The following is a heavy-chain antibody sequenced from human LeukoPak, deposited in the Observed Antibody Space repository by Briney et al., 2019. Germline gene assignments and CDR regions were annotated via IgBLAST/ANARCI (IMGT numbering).Heavy chain of an antibody. Sequence: GGSLRLSCAASGFTVSSNYMSWVRQAPGKGLEWVSVIYSGGSTYYADSVKGRFTISRDNSKNTLYLQMNSLRAEDTAVYYCAREIGYSSGWTDAFDIWGQGTMVTVSS. CDR3: AREIGYSSGWTDAFDI. D-gene: IGHD6-19*01. V-gene: IGHV3-66*01. CDR2: IYSGGST. CDR1: GFTVSSNY. J-gene: IGHJ3*02.